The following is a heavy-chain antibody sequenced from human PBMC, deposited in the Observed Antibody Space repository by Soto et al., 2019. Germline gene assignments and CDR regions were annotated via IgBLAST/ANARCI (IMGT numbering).Heavy chain of an antibody. CDR1: GFTLSSYS. CDR3: ARDWGGEGTFDY. Sequence: EVQLVESGGGLVKPGGSLRLSCAASGFTLSSYSMNWVRQAPGKGLEWVSSISSSSSYIYYADSVKGRFTISRDNAKNSLYLQMKSLRAEDTAVYYCARDWGGEGTFDYWGQGTLVTVSS. CDR2: ISSSSSYI. J-gene: IGHJ4*02. D-gene: IGHD3-16*01. V-gene: IGHV3-21*01.